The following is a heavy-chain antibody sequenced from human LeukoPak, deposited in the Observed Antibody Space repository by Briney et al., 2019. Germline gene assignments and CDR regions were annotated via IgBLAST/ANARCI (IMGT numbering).Heavy chain of an antibody. CDR3: ARSVYGSGSFPPRDAFDI. V-gene: IGHV3-7*02. J-gene: IGHJ3*02. D-gene: IGHD3-10*01. Sequence: TGGSLRLSCAASGFTFSNFWMNWVRQAPGKGLEWVASIKHDGIEKYYVDSVKGRFSISRDSAKNSLYLQMNSLRVEGTAVYYCARSVYGSGSFPPRDAFDIWGQGTMVTVSS. CDR1: GFTFSNFW. CDR2: IKHDGIEK.